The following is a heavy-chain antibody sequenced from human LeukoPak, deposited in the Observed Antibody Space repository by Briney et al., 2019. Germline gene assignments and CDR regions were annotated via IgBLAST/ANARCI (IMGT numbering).Heavy chain of an antibody. CDR1: GGTFSSYA. CDR2: IIPIFGTA. Sequence: SVKVSCKASGGTFSSYAISWVRQAPGQGLEWMGRIIPIFGTANYAQKFQGRVTITTDESTSTAYMELSSLRSEDTAVYYYARGPETYYYDSSGYYGHYYYYYMDVWGKGTTVTVSS. J-gene: IGHJ6*03. CDR3: ARGPETYYYDSSGYYGHYYYYYMDV. D-gene: IGHD3-22*01. V-gene: IGHV1-69*05.